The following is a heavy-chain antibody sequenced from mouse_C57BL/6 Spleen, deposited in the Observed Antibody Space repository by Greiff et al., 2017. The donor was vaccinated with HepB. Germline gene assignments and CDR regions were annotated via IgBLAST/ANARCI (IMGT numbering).Heavy chain of an antibody. CDR1: GYTFTSYW. CDR2: IYPSDSET. V-gene: IGHV1-61*01. J-gene: IGHJ1*03. CDR3: ARSAGDGNYGYFDV. D-gene: IGHD2-1*01. Sequence: QVQLQQPGAALVRPGSSVKLSCKASGYTFTSYWMDWVKQRPGQGLEWIGNIYPSDSETHYNQKFKDKATLTVDKSSSTAYMQLSSLTSEDSAVYYCARSAGDGNYGYFDVWGTGTTVTVSS.